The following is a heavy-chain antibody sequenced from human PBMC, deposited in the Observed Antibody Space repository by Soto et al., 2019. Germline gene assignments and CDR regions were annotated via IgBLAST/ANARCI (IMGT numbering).Heavy chain of an antibody. Sequence: ASVKVSCKASGYTFTSYAMHWVRPAPGQRLEWLGWINAGNGKTKYSQKFQGRVTFTRDTSASTVYMEVSGLRSEDTAVYYCARAAYYYESSVYYPGDYGGQGPLVPVSS. D-gene: IGHD3-22*01. CDR1: GYTFTSYA. J-gene: IGHJ4*02. CDR3: ARAAYYYESSVYYPGDY. CDR2: INAGNGKT. V-gene: IGHV1-3*01.